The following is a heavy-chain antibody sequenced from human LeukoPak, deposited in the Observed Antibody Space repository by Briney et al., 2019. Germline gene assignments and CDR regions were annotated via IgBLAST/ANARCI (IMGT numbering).Heavy chain of an antibody. J-gene: IGHJ4*02. V-gene: IGHV4-59*01. CDR2: INYSGST. CDR3: ARDTRSYDSSGYYFFDF. Sequence: PSETLSLTCTVSGASIRSYYWNWLRQPPGKGLEWLGYINYSGSTNSNPSLKSRATISMDTSKHHFSLKLSSVTAADTAVYYCARDTRSYDSSGYYFFDFWGQGTLVTVSS. D-gene: IGHD3-22*01. CDR1: GASIRSYY.